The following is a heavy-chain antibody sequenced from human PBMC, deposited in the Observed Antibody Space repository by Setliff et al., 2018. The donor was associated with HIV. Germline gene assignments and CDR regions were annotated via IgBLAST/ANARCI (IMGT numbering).Heavy chain of an antibody. J-gene: IGHJ6*02. D-gene: IGHD7-27*01. CDR2: IDPSGGST. Sequence: ASVKVSCKASGYTFTNYFMHWVRQAPGQGLEWMGIIDPSGGSTTYAQKFQGRLTMTRDTSTSTVYMELSSLRSEDTALYFCSTSNDFYYGMDVWGQGTTVTVSS. CDR1: GYTFTNYF. V-gene: IGHV1-46*01. CDR3: STSNDFYYGMDV.